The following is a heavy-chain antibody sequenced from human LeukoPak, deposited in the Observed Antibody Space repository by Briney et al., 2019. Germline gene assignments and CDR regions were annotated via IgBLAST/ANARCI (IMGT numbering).Heavy chain of an antibody. CDR1: GFSFSNSD. D-gene: IGHD2-8*02. CDR2: IGAGADT. CDR3: ATYRQVLLPFES. Sequence: GGSLRLSCAASGFSFSNSDMHWVRQATGKGLEWVSAIGAGADTYYPDSVKGRFTISRENAKNSLYLQMNSLRAEDTAIYYCATYRQVLLPFESWGQGTLVTVSS. J-gene: IGHJ4*02. V-gene: IGHV3-13*01.